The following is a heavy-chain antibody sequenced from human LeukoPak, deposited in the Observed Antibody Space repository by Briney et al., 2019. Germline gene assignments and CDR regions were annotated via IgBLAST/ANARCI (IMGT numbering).Heavy chain of an antibody. V-gene: IGHV4-4*08. CDR3: ARDKTYSGSYLGPYYYYMDV. J-gene: IGHJ6*03. D-gene: IGHD1-26*01. Sequence: SETLSLTCTVSNGSISSYYWSWIRQPPGKGLEWIGRIYTSGSTNYNPSLKSRVTISVDTSKNQFSLKLSSVTAADTAVYYCARDKTYSGSYLGPYYYYMDVWGKGTTVTISS. CDR2: IYTSGST. CDR1: NGSISSYY.